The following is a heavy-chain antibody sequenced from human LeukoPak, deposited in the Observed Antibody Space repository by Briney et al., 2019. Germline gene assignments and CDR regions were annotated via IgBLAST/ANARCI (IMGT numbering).Heavy chain of an antibody. CDR2: ISSSSSYT. CDR1: GFTFSDYH. Sequence: GGSLRLSCAASGFTFSDYHMSWIRQAPGKGLEWVSYISSSSSYTNYADSVKGRFTISRDNAKNSLYLQMNSLRAEDTAVYYCARNAGYGDYVDFDYWGQGTLVTVPS. V-gene: IGHV3-11*06. D-gene: IGHD4-17*01. CDR3: ARNAGYGDYVDFDY. J-gene: IGHJ4*02.